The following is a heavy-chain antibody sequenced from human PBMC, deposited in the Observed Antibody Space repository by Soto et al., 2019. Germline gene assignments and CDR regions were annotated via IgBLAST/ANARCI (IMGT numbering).Heavy chain of an antibody. J-gene: IGHJ4*02. D-gene: IGHD2-2*01. V-gene: IGHV4-39*01. CDR1: GGSISSSSYY. CDR3: ARLFPRVVPAAIYFDY. CDR2: IYYSGST. Sequence: QLQLQESGPGLVKPSETLSLTCTVSGGSISSSSYYWGWIRQPPWKGLEWIGSIYYSGSTYYNPSLKSRVTISVXTXKNXFSLKLSSVTAADTAVYYCARLFPRVVPAAIYFDYLGQGTLVTVSS.